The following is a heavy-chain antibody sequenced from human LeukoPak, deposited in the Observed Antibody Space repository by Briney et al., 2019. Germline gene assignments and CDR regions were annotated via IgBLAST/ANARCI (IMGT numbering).Heavy chain of an antibody. J-gene: IGHJ4*02. CDR3: AKRWTSEKFYFDY. CDR1: GFTFSSYG. V-gene: IGHV3-23*01. D-gene: IGHD4-23*01. Sequence: PGGSLRLSCAASGFTFSSYGMSWVRQAPRRGLEWVSSISDSGGRTYYADYVKGRFTISRDNSKNTLDLQMNTLRAEDTAVYYCAKRWTSEKFYFDYWGQGALVTVSS. CDR2: ISDSGGRT.